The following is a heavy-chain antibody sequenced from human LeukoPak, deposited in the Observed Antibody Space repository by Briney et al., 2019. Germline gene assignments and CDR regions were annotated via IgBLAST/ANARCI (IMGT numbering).Heavy chain of an antibody. CDR3: AKGYDFWSGGIDY. Sequence: PGGSLRLSCAASGFTFSAYALSWVRQAPGKGLEWLSAISGSGGSTFYADSVKGRFTISRDNSKNTLYLQMNSLRVEDTAVYYCAKGYDFWSGGIDYWGQRTLVTVSS. D-gene: IGHD3-3*01. V-gene: IGHV3-23*01. CDR2: ISGSGGST. CDR1: GFTFSAYA. J-gene: IGHJ4*02.